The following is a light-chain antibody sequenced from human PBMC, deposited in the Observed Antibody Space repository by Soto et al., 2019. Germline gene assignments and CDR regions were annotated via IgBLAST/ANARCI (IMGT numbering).Light chain of an antibody. CDR2: DVT. V-gene: IGLV2-11*01. J-gene: IGLJ1*01. CDR1: SSDVGALKY. CDR3: CSYAGSYV. Sequence: QSALTQPRSVSGSPGQSVTIPCSGASSDVGALKYVSWYQHHPDKAPKVMIYDVTNRPSGVPDRFSGSKSGNTASLTISGLQAEDEADYYCCSYAGSYVFGTGTKVTVL.